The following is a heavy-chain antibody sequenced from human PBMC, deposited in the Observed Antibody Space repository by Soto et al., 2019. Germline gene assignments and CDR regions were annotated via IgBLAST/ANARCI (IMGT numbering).Heavy chain of an antibody. CDR2: IYRTGST. V-gene: IGHV4-4*02. D-gene: IGHD1-7*01. J-gene: IGHJ4*02. Sequence: SETLSLTCAVSGGSFTSNNWWTWVRQPPGQGLEWIGEIYRTGSTNYNPSLKSRVTISLDKSENQFSLKVTSLTAADTAVYYCASRDPGTSVDYWGQGILVTVSS. CDR1: GGSFTSNNW. CDR3: ASRDPGTSVDY.